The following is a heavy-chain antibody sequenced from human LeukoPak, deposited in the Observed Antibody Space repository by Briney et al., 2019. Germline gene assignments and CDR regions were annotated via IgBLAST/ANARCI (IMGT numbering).Heavy chain of an antibody. CDR2: ISEDGINK. CDR3: AKDRETTASGTFDY. V-gene: IGHV3-30*18. CDR1: GFTFSNYG. D-gene: IGHD6-13*01. J-gene: IGHJ4*02. Sequence: GGSLRLSCAASGFTFSNYGMHCVRQAPGKGLEWVAGISEDGINKYYADSVKARFTISRDNSNNTLFLQMNNLRADDTAVYYCAKDRETTASGTFDYWGQGVLVTVSS.